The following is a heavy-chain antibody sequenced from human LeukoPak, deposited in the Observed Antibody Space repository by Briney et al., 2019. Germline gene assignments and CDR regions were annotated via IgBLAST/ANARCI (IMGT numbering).Heavy chain of an antibody. CDR2: ISSSSSYT. V-gene: IGHV3-11*05. Sequence: GGSLRLSCAASGSTFSDYYMSWIRQAPGKGLEWVSYISSSSSYTNYADSVKGRFTISRDNAKNSLYLQMNSLRAEDTAVYYCAREDIVVVPAAPHYYYGMDVWGQGTTVTVSS. CDR1: GSTFSDYY. D-gene: IGHD2-2*01. CDR3: AREDIVVVPAAPHYYYGMDV. J-gene: IGHJ6*02.